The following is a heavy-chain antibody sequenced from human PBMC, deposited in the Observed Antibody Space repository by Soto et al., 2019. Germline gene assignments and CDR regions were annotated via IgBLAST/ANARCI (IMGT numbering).Heavy chain of an antibody. Sequence: QVQLVESGGGVVQPGRSLRLSCAASGFTFSSYAMHWVRQAPGKGLEWVAVISYDGSNKYYADSVKGRFTISRDNSKNTLYLQRNSLRAEDTAVYYCARDRQLYYYYYGMDVWGQGTTVTVSS. V-gene: IGHV3-30-3*01. D-gene: IGHD6-13*01. CDR2: ISYDGSNK. CDR1: GFTFSSYA. J-gene: IGHJ6*02. CDR3: ARDRQLYYYYYGMDV.